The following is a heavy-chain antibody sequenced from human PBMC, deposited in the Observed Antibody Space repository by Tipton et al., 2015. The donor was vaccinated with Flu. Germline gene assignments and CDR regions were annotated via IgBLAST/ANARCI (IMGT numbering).Heavy chain of an antibody. CDR2: MYASGST. CDR3: ARGSGSGTYLIFDY. CDR1: GGSMSSYY. V-gene: IGHV4-4*07. J-gene: IGHJ4*02. D-gene: IGHD3-10*01. Sequence: LRLSCTVSGGSMSSYYWAWIRQPAGKGLEWIGRMYASGSTKYNPSLESRVTMSVDTSNNHFSRKLSAVTAADTAVYYCARGSGSGTYLIFDYWGQGTLVTVSS.